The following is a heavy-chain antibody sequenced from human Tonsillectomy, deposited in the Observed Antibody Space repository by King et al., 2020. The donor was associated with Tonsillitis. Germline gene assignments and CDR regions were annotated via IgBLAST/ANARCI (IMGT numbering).Heavy chain of an antibody. Sequence: VQLVESGGGLIQPGGSLRLSCAASGFTFSSYAMSWVRQAPGKGLEWVSGISGSGGRTYYADSVKGRFAISRDNSKNTLYLQMNSLRAEDTAVYYCAKDRDFWSPHGMDVGGQGTTVTVSS. D-gene: IGHD3-3*01. CDR2: ISGSGGRT. CDR3: AKDRDFWSPHGMDV. CDR1: GFTFSSYA. J-gene: IGHJ6*02. V-gene: IGHV3-23*04.